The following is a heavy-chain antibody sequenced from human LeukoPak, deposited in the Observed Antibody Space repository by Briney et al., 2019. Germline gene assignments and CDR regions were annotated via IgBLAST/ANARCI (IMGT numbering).Heavy chain of an antibody. CDR3: ARTPNYGDHVWFYDY. CDR1: GGSISSYY. Sequence: SETLSLTCTVSGGSISSYYWSWIRQPPGKGLEWIGYIYYSGSTNYNPSLKSRVTISVDTSKNQFSLKLSSVTAADTAVYYCARTPNYGDHVWFYDYWGQGTLVTVSS. D-gene: IGHD4-17*01. CDR2: IYYSGST. J-gene: IGHJ4*02. V-gene: IGHV4-59*01.